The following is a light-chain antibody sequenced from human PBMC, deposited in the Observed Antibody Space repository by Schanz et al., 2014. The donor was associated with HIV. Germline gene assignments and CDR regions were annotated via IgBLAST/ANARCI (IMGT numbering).Light chain of an antibody. V-gene: IGLV1-40*01. CDR3: ATWDTFLNGVV. CDR1: RSNIGAGYD. Sequence: QSVLTQPPSVSGAPGQRVTISCTGSRSNIGAGYDVHWYQQLPGAAPKLLIYANTNRPSGVPDRFSGSKSGTSVSLAITDLQTEDEADYYCATWDTFLNGVVFGGGTKLTVL. J-gene: IGLJ2*01. CDR2: ANT.